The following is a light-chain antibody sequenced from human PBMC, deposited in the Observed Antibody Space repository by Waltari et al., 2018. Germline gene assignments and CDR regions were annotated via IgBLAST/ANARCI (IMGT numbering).Light chain of an antibody. V-gene: IGLV1-47*01. CDR1: SSNIGSKY. J-gene: IGLJ3*02. Sequence: QSMLTQPSSPYGAPGQRVTISCSGSSSNIGSKYVYWYQRLPGTAPKLLIYRNNQRPSGVPDRFSGSKSGTSASLAISGLRSEDEADYYCAAFDDSLNGWVFGGGTKLTVL. CDR2: RNN. CDR3: AAFDDSLNGWV.